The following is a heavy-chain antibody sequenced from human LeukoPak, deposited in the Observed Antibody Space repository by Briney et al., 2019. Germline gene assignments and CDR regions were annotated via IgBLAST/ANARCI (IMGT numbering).Heavy chain of an antibody. Sequence: SETLSLTCSVSGGSIITNTYYWAWIRQPPGKGLEWIGSIFHSGRTYYNPSLKSRVTISVDTSKNQFSLKLSSVTAADTAVYYCARARVGDYDFWSGYETIFDYWGQGTLVTVSS. CDR3: ARARVGDYDFWSGYETIFDY. CDR2: IFHSGRT. V-gene: IGHV4-39*07. J-gene: IGHJ4*02. CDR1: GGSIITNTYY. D-gene: IGHD3-3*01.